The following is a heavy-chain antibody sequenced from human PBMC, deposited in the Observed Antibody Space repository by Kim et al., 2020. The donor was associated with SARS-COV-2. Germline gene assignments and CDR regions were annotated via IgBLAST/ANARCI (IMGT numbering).Heavy chain of an antibody. CDR3: ARGDSGSYY. V-gene: IGHV4-30-2*01. D-gene: IGHD1-26*01. CDR2: IYHSGST. Sequence: SETLSLTCAVSGGSISSGGYSWSWIRQPPGKGLEWIGYIYHSGSTYYNPSLKSRVTISVDRSKNQFSLKLSSVTAADTAVYYCARGDSGSYYWGQGTLVTVSS. J-gene: IGHJ4*02. CDR1: GGSISSGGYS.